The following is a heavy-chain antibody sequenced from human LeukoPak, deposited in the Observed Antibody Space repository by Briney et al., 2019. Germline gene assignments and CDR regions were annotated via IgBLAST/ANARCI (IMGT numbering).Heavy chain of an antibody. CDR1: GYSISSGYY. CDR3: ARGRIMITFGGVNWFDP. D-gene: IGHD3-16*01. V-gene: IGHV4-38-2*02. J-gene: IGHJ5*02. Sequence: SENLSLTCTVSGYSISSGYYWGWIRQPPGKGLEWIGRIYHSGSTYYNPSLKSRVTISVDTSKNQFSLKLSSVTAADTAVYCCARGRIMITFGGVNWFDPWGQGTLVTVSS. CDR2: IYHSGST.